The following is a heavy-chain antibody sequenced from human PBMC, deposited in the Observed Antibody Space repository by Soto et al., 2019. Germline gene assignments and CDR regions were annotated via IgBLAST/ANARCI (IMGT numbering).Heavy chain of an antibody. Sequence: GGSLRLSCAASGFTFDDYAMHWVRQAPGKGLEWVSGISWNSGSIGYADSVKGRFTISRDNVKNSLYLQMNSLRAEDTALYYCAKDMLRYCSGGSCASQSWGQGTLVTVSS. CDR3: AKDMLRYCSGGSCASQS. CDR2: ISWNSGSI. V-gene: IGHV3-9*01. J-gene: IGHJ4*02. D-gene: IGHD2-15*01. CDR1: GFTFDDYA.